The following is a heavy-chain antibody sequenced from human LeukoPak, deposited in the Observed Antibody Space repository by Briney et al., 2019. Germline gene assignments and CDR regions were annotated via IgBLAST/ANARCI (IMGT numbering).Heavy chain of an antibody. CDR3: AKQGCSGGGCYFDY. D-gene: IGHD2-15*01. V-gene: IGHV3-64*04. Sequence: GGSLRLSCSASGFTFSGYPMHWVRQAPGKGLQYVSGISSNGGSTYYADSVKARFTISRDNSKNTLYLQMNSLRAEDTAVYYCAKQGCSGGGCYFDYWGQGTLVTVSS. CDR2: ISSNGGST. J-gene: IGHJ4*02. CDR1: GFTFSGYP.